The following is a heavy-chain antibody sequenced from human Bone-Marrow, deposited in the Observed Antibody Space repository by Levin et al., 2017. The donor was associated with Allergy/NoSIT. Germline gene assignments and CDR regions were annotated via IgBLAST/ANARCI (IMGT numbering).Heavy chain of an antibody. Sequence: MSSETLSLTCTVSGDSVSSGNYYWSWIRQPPGTGPEWIGCVHYGGSTNYNPSLKTRVTISMDTSKNQISLKLSSVTAADTAVYYCARTWVQLWLGWFDPWGQGTLVTVSS. V-gene: IGHV4-61*01. CDR3: ARTWVQLWLGWFDP. D-gene: IGHD5-24*01. CDR2: VHYGGST. CDR1: GDSVSSGNYY. J-gene: IGHJ5*02.